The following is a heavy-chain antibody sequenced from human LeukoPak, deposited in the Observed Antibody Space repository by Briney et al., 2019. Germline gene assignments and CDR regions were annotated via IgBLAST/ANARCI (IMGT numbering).Heavy chain of an antibody. D-gene: IGHD3-3*01. CDR2: MYYNGRI. V-gene: IGHV4-39*07. CDR1: GASIRRGSYY. CDR3: ERWNYDFYHMDV. Sequence: PSETLSLTCNVSGASIRRGSYYWGRVRQALGKGLDWIGSMYYNGRIYYNPSLTSRVGISGDASRNQFSLRLTSVTAADTAVYYCERWNYDFYHMDVWGKGTTVTVSS. J-gene: IGHJ6*03.